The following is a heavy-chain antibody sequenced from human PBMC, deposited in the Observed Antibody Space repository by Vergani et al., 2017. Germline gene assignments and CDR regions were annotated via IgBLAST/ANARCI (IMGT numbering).Heavy chain of an antibody. V-gene: IGHV3-11*04. J-gene: IGHJ6*02. CDR2: ISPGASTV. D-gene: IGHD1-1*01. Sequence: LEESGGGSVKPGGSLRLSCAASGFKFSDHYMSWIRQAPGKGLEWGSHISPGASTVSYTDSVTGRFPVSRDNDNNSLTLDMTTLRVEDTAVYYCAKNPGISTTRHYYAMDVWGQGTTVTVSS. CDR3: AKNPGISTTRHYYAMDV. CDR1: GFKFSDHY.